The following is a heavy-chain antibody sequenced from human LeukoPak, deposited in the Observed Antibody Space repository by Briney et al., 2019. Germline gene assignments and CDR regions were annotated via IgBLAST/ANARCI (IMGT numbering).Heavy chain of an antibody. Sequence: PGGSLRLSCAASGFTFSSYAMSWVRQAPGKGLEWVSAISGSGGSTYYADSVKGRFTNSRDNSKNTLYLQMNSLRAEDTAVYYCAKDGERGHDYVWGTYHPYPSTFDHWGQGTLVTVSS. D-gene: IGHD3-16*02. V-gene: IGHV3-23*01. CDR3: AKDGERGHDYVWGTYHPYPSTFDH. J-gene: IGHJ4*02. CDR2: ISGSGGST. CDR1: GFTFSSYA.